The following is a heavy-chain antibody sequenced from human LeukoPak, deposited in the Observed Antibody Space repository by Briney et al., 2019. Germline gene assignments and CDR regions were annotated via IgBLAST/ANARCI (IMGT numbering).Heavy chain of an antibody. CDR2: IYCSGTT. V-gene: IGHV4-59*01. CDR1: GGSISSYY. Sequence: SETLSLTCTVSGGSISSYYWSWIRQPPGKGLEWIGYIYCSGTTNYNPSLKSRVTISVDTSKNQFSLKLSSVTAADTAVYYCARGVYIAAAQYGYWGQGTPVTVSS. CDR3: ARGVYIAAAQYGY. D-gene: IGHD6-13*01. J-gene: IGHJ4*02.